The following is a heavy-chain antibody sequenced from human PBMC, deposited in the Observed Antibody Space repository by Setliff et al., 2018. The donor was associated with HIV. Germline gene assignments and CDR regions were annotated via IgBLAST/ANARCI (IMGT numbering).Heavy chain of an antibody. CDR3: ARGARLLAGYSDRWDYYYMGV. D-gene: IGHD6-13*01. V-gene: IGHV4-4*09. J-gene: IGHJ6*03. CDR2: IHTTGST. CDR1: GGSFSGYY. Sequence: SETLSLTCAVYGGSFSGYYWSWIRQPPGKGLEWIGQIHTTGSTNYNPSLKSRVTISVDTSKNQFSLKLSSVTAADTAVYYCARGARLLAGYSDRWDYYYMGVWGKGTTVTVSS.